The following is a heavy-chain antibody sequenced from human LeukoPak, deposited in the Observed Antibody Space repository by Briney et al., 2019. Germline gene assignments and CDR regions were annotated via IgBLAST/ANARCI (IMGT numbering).Heavy chain of an antibody. J-gene: IGHJ5*02. Sequence: PSETLSLTCTVSGGSISSGGYYWSWIRQPPGKGLEWIGYIYHSGSTYYNPSLKSRVTISVDTSKNQFSLKLSSVTAADTAVYYCARASINPQTRGSDWFDPWGQGTLVTVSS. CDR3: ARASINPQTRGSDWFDP. CDR1: GGSISSGGYY. CDR2: IYHSGST. D-gene: IGHD5-12*01. V-gene: IGHV4-30-2*01.